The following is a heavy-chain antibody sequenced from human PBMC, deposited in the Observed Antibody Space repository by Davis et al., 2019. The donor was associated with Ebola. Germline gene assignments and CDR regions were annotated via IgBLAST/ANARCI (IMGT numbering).Heavy chain of an antibody. CDR1: GFTLSDYY. Sequence: PGGSLRLSCAVSGFTLSDYYMSWIRQAPGRGLEWVSFIDSSGATFYADSVKGRFSISRDNAKNILSLQMNSLEPGDTAVYYCARELRDLLPNYSYYYYMDVWGKGTTVTVSS. CDR2: IDSSGAT. V-gene: IGHV3-11*01. D-gene: IGHD1-26*01. J-gene: IGHJ6*03. CDR3: ARELRDLLPNYSYYYYMDV.